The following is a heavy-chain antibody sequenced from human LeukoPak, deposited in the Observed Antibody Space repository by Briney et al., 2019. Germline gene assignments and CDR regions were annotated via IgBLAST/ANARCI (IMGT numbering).Heavy chain of an antibody. Sequence: SETLSLTCTVSGGSISSSSYYWGWLRQPPGKGLEWIGSIYYSGSTYYNPSLKSRVTISVDTSKNQFSLKLSSVTAADTAVYYCTGNYYGSGSYADFDYWGQGTLVTVSS. CDR2: IYYSGST. CDR1: GGSISSSSYY. CDR3: TGNYYGSGSYADFDY. J-gene: IGHJ4*02. V-gene: IGHV4-39*07. D-gene: IGHD3-10*01.